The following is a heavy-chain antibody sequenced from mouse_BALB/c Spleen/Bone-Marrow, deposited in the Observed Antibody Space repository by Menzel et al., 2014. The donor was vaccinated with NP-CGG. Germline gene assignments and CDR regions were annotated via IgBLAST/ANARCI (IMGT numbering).Heavy chain of an antibody. CDR1: GFDLRRYW. J-gene: IGHJ2*01. CDR3: ARGNYYGNLDY. D-gene: IGHD2-1*01. CDR2: INPDSRTI. V-gene: IGHV4-1*02. Sequence: DVKLQESGGGLVQPGGSLKLSCAASGFDLRRYWMSWVRQAPGKGLQWIGEINPDSRTINYTPFLKDKFIISRDNAKNTLYLQMSKVRSEDTALYYCARGNYYGNLDYWGQGTTLTVSS.